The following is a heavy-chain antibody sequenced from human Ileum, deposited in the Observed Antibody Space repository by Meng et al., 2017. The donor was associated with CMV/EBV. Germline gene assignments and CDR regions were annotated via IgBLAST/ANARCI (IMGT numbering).Heavy chain of an antibody. CDR1: GFSFSLYA. CDR3: ARAVTIFDAFDI. CDR2: ISYDGSNK. J-gene: IGHJ3*02. Sequence: GGSLRLSCAASGFSFSLYAMNWVRQAPGKGLEGVAVISYDGSNKYYADSVKGRFTISRDNSKNTLYLQMNSLRAEDTAVYYCARAVTIFDAFDIWGQGPMVTVSS. D-gene: IGHD3-9*01. V-gene: IGHV3-30-3*01.